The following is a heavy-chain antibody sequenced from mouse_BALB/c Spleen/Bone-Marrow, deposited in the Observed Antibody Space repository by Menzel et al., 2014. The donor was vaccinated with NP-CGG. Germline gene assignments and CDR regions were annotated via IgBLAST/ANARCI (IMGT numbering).Heavy chain of an antibody. CDR2: IDHANGNT. CDR1: GLNIKDTY. D-gene: IGHD2-1*01. Sequence: EVQLQQSGAELVKPGASVTLSCTASGLNIKDTYMHWVKQRPEQGLEWIGRIDHANGNTKYDPKFQGKATITADTSSNTAYLQLSSLTSEDTAVYYCARYGNYCYAMDYWGQGPSVTGSS. CDR3: ARYGNYCYAMDY. V-gene: IGHV14-3*02. J-gene: IGHJ4*01.